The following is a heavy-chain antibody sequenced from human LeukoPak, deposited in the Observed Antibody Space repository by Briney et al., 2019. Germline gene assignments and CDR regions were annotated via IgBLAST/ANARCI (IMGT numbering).Heavy chain of an antibody. D-gene: IGHD6-13*01. CDR1: GGSISSYY. CDR3: ARDGAIGAAGTSTPWY. CDR2: IYHSGST. J-gene: IGHJ4*02. Sequence: SETLSLTCTVSGGSISSYYWSWIRQPPGKGLEWIGSIYHSGSTYYNPSLKSRVTISVDTSNNQFSLKLRSVTAADTAVYYCARDGAIGAAGTSTPWYWGQGTLVIVSS. V-gene: IGHV4-38-2*02.